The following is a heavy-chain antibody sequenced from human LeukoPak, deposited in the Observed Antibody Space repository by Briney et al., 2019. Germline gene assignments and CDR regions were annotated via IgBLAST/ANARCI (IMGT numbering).Heavy chain of an antibody. CDR3: ALAPNLNWFDF. D-gene: IGHD2-8*01. V-gene: IGHV4-59*08. CDR2: IHYSGSS. J-gene: IGHJ5*01. CDR1: GDSTSNFY. Sequence: SETLSLTCSVSGDSTSNFYWNWIRQSPGKGLEWIGNIHYSGSSNYNPSLKSRVTISIDTSRRQFFLELSSVTAADTAVYYRALAPNLNWFDFWGQGTLVTVSS.